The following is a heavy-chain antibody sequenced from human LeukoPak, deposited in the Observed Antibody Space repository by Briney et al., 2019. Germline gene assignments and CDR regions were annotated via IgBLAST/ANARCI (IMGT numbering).Heavy chain of an antibody. CDR1: GFSLSTSGVG. Sequence: SGPTLVNPTQTLTLTCTFSGFSLSTSGVGVGWIRRPPGKALEWLALIYWNDDKRYSPSLKSRLTIIKDTSKNQVVLTMTNMDPVDTATYYCAHSITMVRGVIPPYYFDYWGQGTLVTVSS. V-gene: IGHV2-5*01. D-gene: IGHD3-10*01. J-gene: IGHJ4*02. CDR3: AHSITMVRGVIPPYYFDY. CDR2: IYWNDDK.